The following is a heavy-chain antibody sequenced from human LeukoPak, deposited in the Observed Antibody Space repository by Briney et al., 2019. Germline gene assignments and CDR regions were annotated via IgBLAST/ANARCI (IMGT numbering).Heavy chain of an antibody. CDR3: ARDSGVRSDYYDSSGYDLGAFDI. Sequence: RPGGSLRLSCAASGFTFSSYSMNWVRQAPGKGLEWVSYISSSSSTIYYADSVKGRFTISRDNAKNSLYLQMNSLRAEDTAVYYCARDSGVRSDYYDSSGYDLGAFDIWGQGTMVTVSS. CDR2: ISSSSSTI. J-gene: IGHJ3*02. CDR1: GFTFSSYS. V-gene: IGHV3-48*01. D-gene: IGHD3-22*01.